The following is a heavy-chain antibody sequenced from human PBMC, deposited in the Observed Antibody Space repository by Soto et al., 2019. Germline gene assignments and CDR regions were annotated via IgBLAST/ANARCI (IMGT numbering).Heavy chain of an antibody. CDR2: ISSNGGST. CDR3: ARLNDYYYYMDV. CDR1: GFTFSSYA. V-gene: IGHV3-64*01. J-gene: IGHJ6*03. Sequence: WGSLRLSCAASGFTFSSYAMHWVRQAPGKGLEYVSAISSNGGSTYYANSVKGRFTISRDNSKNTLYLQMGSLRAEDMAVYYCARLNDYYYYMDVWGKGTTVTVSS.